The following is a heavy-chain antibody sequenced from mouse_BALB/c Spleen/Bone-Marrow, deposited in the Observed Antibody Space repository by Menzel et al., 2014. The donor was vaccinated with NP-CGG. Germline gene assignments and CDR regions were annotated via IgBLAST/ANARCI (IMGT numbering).Heavy chain of an antibody. Sequence: EVKLMESGAELVKPGASVKLSCTASGFNIKDTYMHWVKQGPEQGLEWIGRIDPANGNTKYDPKFQDKATITADTSSNTAYLQLSSLTSEDTAVYYCANYYYGYYFDYWGQGTTLTVSS. CDR2: IDPANGNT. D-gene: IGHD1-1*01. V-gene: IGHV14-3*02. CDR1: GFNIKDTY. J-gene: IGHJ2*01. CDR3: ANYYYGYYFDY.